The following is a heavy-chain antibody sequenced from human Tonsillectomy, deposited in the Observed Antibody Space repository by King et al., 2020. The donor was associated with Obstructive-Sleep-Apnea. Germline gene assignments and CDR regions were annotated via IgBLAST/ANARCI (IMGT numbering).Heavy chain of an antibody. Sequence: VQLVESGGDLIQPGGSLRLSCAASGFIFSSYAMSWVRQAPGKGLEWVSAISGSGSRTYFADAVKGRFTISRDNSKHTLFLQMNSLRAEDTAVYYCAKDWHGGDNWSDLPHFDHWGQGTLVSVSS. V-gene: IGHV3-23*04. J-gene: IGHJ4*02. CDR3: AKDWHGGDNWSDLPHFDH. CDR2: ISGSGSRT. D-gene: IGHD1-1*01. CDR1: GFIFSSYA.